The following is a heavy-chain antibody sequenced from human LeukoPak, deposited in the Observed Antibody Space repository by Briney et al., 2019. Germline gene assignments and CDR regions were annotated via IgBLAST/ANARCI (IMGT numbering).Heavy chain of an antibody. CDR2: INSDGSAT. D-gene: IGHD4/OR15-4a*01. J-gene: IGHJ4*02. CDR1: GFTFSSYE. CDR3: ARDYGG. V-gene: IGHV3-74*01. Sequence: GGSLRLSCVASGFTFSSYEMNWVRQAPGKGLVWVSRINSDGSATTYADSVRGRFSISRDNAKNTVYLQMNSLRVGDTAVYYCARDYGGWGQGTLVTVSP.